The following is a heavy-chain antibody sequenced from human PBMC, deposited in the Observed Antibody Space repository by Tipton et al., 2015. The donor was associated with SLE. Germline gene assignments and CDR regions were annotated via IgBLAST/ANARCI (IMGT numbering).Heavy chain of an antibody. CDR2: IRNSGRT. D-gene: IGHD1-26*01. CDR1: GDSISSYY. V-gene: IGHV4-59*08. Sequence: TLSLTCSVSGDSISSYYWSWIRQPPGKGLEWIGYIRNSGRTNYNPSLKSRVTMSVDTSRSHFSLKLNSVTAADTAIYLCARQDIVGATHAFDIWGQGTMVTVSS. CDR3: ARQDIVGATHAFDI. J-gene: IGHJ3*02.